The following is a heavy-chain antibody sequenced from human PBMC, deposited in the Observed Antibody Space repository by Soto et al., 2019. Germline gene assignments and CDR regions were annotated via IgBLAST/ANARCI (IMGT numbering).Heavy chain of an antibody. J-gene: IGHJ5*02. Sequence: GASVKVSCKASGGTFSSYAISWVRQAPGQGLEWMGGIIPIFGTANYAQKFQGRVTITADESTSTAYMELSSLRSEDTAVYYCARAHKRHSSGYYSWFDPWGQGTLVTVSS. D-gene: IGHD3-22*01. CDR2: IIPIFGTA. CDR3: ARAHKRHSSGYYSWFDP. V-gene: IGHV1-69*13. CDR1: GGTFSSYA.